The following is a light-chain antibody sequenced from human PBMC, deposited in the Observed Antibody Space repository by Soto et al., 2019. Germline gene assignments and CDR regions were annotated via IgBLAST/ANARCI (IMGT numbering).Light chain of an antibody. CDR2: DAS. J-gene: IGKJ3*01. CDR3: QQRSNWPEEKFT. CDR1: QSVSSY. V-gene: IGKV3-11*01. Sequence: EIVLTQSPATLSLSPGERATLSCRASQSVSSYLAWYQQKSGQAPRLLIYDASNRATGIPARFSGSGSGTDFTLTISSLGPEDFAVYYCQQRSNWPEEKFTFGPGTKVDIK.